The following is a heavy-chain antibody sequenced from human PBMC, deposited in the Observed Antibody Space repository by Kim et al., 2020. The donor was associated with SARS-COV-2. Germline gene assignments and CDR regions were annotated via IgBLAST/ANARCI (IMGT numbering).Heavy chain of an antibody. CDR3: ATDLRGGRGQGY. Sequence: ASVKVSCKVSGYTLTELSMHWVRQAPGKGLEWMGGFDPEDGETIYAQKFQGRVTMTEDTSTDTAYMELSSLRSEDTAVYYCATDLRGGRGQGYWGQGTLVTVSS. CDR1: GYTLTELS. V-gene: IGHV1-24*01. J-gene: IGHJ4*02. D-gene: IGHD3-16*01. CDR2: FDPEDGET.